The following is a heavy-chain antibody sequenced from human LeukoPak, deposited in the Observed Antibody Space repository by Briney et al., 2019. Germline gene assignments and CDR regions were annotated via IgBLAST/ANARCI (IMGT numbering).Heavy chain of an antibody. D-gene: IGHD6-19*01. CDR3: AKDRWGAVASFDY. J-gene: IGHJ4*02. Sequence: GGSLRLSCAASGFPFSDYVMHWVRQAPGKGLEWVSVIRYDGNNKYYADSVKGRFTISRDNSKNTLYLQMNSLESEDTAVYYCAKDRWGAVASFDYWDQGTLVTVSS. V-gene: IGHV3-30*02. CDR2: IRYDGNNK. CDR1: GFPFSDYV.